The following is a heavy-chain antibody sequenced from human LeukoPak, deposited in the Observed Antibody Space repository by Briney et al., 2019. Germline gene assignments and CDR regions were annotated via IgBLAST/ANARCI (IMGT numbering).Heavy chain of an antibody. J-gene: IGHJ4*02. CDR1: GVSISSGGHS. D-gene: IGHD6-13*01. CDR3: ARGPIAAAGRSWDY. CDR2: IFHSGDT. Sequence: SQTLSLTCAVSGVSISSGGHSWSWLRQPPGKGLEWIGYIFHSGDTHYNPSLKSRVTISVDTSKNQVSLKLTSVTAADTALYYCARGPIAAAGRSWDYWGQGILVTVSS. V-gene: IGHV4-30-2*01.